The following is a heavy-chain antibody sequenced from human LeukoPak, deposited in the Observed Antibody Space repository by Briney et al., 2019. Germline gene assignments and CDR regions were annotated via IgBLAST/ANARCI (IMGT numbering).Heavy chain of an antibody. CDR2: IKQDGSTK. V-gene: IGHV3-7*01. Sequence: PGRALRLSCAASGFTFSNYAMHWVRQAPGKGLEWVANIKQDGSTKHYADSLKGRFTISRDNPKNSLYLQMNNLRADDTAVYYCTRDTDGSLDYWGQGILVTVAS. D-gene: IGHD1-26*01. CDR3: TRDTDGSLDY. CDR1: GFTFSNYA. J-gene: IGHJ4*02.